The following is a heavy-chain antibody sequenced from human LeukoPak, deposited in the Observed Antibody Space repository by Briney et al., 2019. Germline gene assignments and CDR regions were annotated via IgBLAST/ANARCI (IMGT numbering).Heavy chain of an antibody. Sequence: GESLKISCKGPGYSFSNYWMAWVRQMPGKGLEWMGIIYPGDFDIRYSPSFQGQVTISVDKSISTAYLQWNSLKASDTAMYYCAKRLYVSSWNWAFDVWGQGTMVTVSS. V-gene: IGHV5-51*01. CDR1: GYSFSNYW. CDR3: AKRLYVSSWNWAFDV. J-gene: IGHJ3*01. D-gene: IGHD6-13*01. CDR2: IYPGDFDI.